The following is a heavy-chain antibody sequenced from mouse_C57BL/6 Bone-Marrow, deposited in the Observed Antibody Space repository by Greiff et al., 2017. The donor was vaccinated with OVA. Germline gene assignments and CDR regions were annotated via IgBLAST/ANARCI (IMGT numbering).Heavy chain of an antibody. CDR2: IWRGGST. CDR3: AKKAYGNYLYAMDY. Sequence: QVQLQQSGPGLVQPSQSLSITCTVSGFSLTSYGVHWVRQSPGKGLEWLGVIWRGGSTDYNAAFMSRLSITKDNSKSQVFFKMNSLQADDTAIYYCAKKAYGNYLYAMDYWGQGTSVTVSS. V-gene: IGHV2-5*01. J-gene: IGHJ4*01. D-gene: IGHD2-1*01. CDR1: GFSLTSYG.